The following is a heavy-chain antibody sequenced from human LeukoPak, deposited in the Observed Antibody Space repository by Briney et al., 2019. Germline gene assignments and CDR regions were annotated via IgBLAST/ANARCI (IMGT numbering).Heavy chain of an antibody. CDR3: ARDYGSGTAPLDAFDI. D-gene: IGHD3-10*01. J-gene: IGHJ3*02. V-gene: IGHV1-18*01. Sequence: ASVKVSCKASGYTFTSYGISWVRQAPGQGLEWMGWISAYNGNTNYAQKLQGRVTMTTDTSTSTAYMELRSLRSDDTAVYYCARDYGSGTAPLDAFDIWGQGTMVTVSS. CDR2: ISAYNGNT. CDR1: GYTFTSYG.